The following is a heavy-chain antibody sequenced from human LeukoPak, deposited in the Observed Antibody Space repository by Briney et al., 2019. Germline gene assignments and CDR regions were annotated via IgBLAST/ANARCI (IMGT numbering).Heavy chain of an antibody. D-gene: IGHD3-22*01. J-gene: IGHJ4*02. CDR2: IHYSGST. V-gene: IGHV4-59*01. CDR1: GGSISSSY. Sequence: SETLSLTCTVPGGSISSSYWSWIRQPPGKGLDWIGYIHYSGSTHYNPSLTSRVTISVDTSKNQFSLKLSSVTAADTAVYYCARANRDTNGYYYSFDYWGQGTLVTVSS. CDR3: ARANRDTNGYYYSFDY.